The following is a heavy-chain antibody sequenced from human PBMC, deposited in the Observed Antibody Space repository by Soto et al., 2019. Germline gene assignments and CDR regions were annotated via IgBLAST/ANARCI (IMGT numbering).Heavy chain of an antibody. CDR2: INRDSTVI. J-gene: IGHJ4*02. CDR1: GFSFSTHY. Sequence: EEQLVESGGGLVQPVGSLRLSCAASGFSFSTHYMNWVRQTPGKGLEWVSSINRDSTVIQYADSVKGRFTISRDNARNSLSLQMNSLRAEDTAVYYCLNGDYYVGPGTLVTVSS. CDR3: LNGDYY. V-gene: IGHV3-48*01. D-gene: IGHD3-16*01.